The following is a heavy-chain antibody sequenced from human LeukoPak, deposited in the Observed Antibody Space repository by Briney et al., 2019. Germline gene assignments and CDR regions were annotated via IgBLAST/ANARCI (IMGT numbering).Heavy chain of an antibody. D-gene: IGHD1-26*01. J-gene: IGHJ4*02. Sequence: SETLSLTCIVSSSSFNFYYWSWLRQPAGKGLEWIGRIHASGSTSYNPSLKSRLTMSIDTATTQFSLKLTSVTAADTAVYYCAGVQSVFVADQWVEGFLDYWGRGALVTVSS. V-gene: IGHV4-4*07. CDR2: IHASGST. CDR1: SSSFNFYY. CDR3: AGVQSVFVADQWVEGFLDY.